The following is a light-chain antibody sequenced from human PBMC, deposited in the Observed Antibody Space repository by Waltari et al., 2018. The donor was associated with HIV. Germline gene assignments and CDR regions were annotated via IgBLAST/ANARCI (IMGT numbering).Light chain of an antibody. CDR2: EVS. V-gene: IGLV2-14*01. Sequence: QSALTQPASVSGSPGQSITISCTGTSSDVGGYNYVSWYQQQPGKAPKLMIDEVSNRPSGVSNRFAGSKSGNTASLTISGLQAEDEADYYCSSYTSSSSVVFGGGTKLTVL. CDR1: SSDVGGYNY. CDR3: SSYTSSSSVV. J-gene: IGLJ2*01.